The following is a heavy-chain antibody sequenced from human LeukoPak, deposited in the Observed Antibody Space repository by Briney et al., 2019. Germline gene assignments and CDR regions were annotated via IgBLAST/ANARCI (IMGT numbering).Heavy chain of an antibody. Sequence: ASVKVSCKASGGTFSSYAISWVRQAPGQGLEWMGRIIPILGIANYAQKFQGRVTITADKSTSTAYMELSSLRSEDTAVYYCARGSLGATIRGALDYWGQGTLVTVSS. D-gene: IGHD1-26*01. CDR1: GGTFSSYA. CDR2: IIPILGIA. CDR3: ARGSLGATIRGALDY. J-gene: IGHJ4*02. V-gene: IGHV1-69*04.